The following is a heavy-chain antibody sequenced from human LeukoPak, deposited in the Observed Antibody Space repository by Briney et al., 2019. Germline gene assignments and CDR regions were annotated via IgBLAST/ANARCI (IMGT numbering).Heavy chain of an antibody. J-gene: IGHJ4*02. Sequence: SETLSLTCTVSGGSVSSGSYYWSWIRQPPGKGLEWIGYVYYSGSTNYNPSLKSRVTISVDTSKNQFSLKLSSVTAADTAVYYCARDMGHGPDYWGQGILVTVSS. V-gene: IGHV4-61*01. CDR3: ARDMGHGPDY. CDR1: GGSVSSGSYY. CDR2: VYYSGST.